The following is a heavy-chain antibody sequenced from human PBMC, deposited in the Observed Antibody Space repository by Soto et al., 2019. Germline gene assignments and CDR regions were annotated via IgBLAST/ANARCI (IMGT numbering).Heavy chain of an antibody. V-gene: IGHV4-30-2*01. CDR3: AVSGRAGLDV. J-gene: IGHJ6*02. CDR1: GGSISRGGYS. CDR2: IYYSGST. D-gene: IGHD3-10*01. Sequence: QLQLQESGSGLLKASQTLSLNCAVSGGSISRGGYSWSWIRQPPGRDLEWIGYIYYSGSTYYSPSLESRVSMSMDESKNHFSLQLNSLTAADTAVYYCAVSGRAGLDVWGQGTTVIVSS.